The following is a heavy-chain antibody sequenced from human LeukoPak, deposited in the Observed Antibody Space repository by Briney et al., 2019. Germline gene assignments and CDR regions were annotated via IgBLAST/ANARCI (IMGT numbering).Heavy chain of an antibody. CDR3: ARNKIAARPNPSFDY. Sequence: ASVKVSCKASGYTFTSYDINWVRQATGQGLEWLGWMNPNSGNTGYAQKFQGRVTITRNTSISTAYMELSSLRSEDTAVYYCARNKIAARPNPSFDYRGQGTLVTVSS. J-gene: IGHJ4*02. CDR2: MNPNSGNT. V-gene: IGHV1-8*03. D-gene: IGHD6-6*01. CDR1: GYTFTSYD.